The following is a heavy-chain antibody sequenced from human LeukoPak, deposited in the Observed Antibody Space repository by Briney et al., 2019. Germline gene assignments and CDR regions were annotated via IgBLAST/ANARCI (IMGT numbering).Heavy chain of an antibody. D-gene: IGHD3-9*01. CDR2: ISGSGGST. CDR3: AKAEDYDILTGWADY. V-gene: IGHV3-23*01. J-gene: IGHJ4*02. Sequence: HPGGSLRLSCAASGFTFSSYAMSWVRQAPGKGLEWVSAISGSGGSTYYADSVKGRFTNSRDNSKNTLYLQMNSLRAEDTAVYYCAKAEDYDILTGWADYWGQGTLVTVSS. CDR1: GFTFSSYA.